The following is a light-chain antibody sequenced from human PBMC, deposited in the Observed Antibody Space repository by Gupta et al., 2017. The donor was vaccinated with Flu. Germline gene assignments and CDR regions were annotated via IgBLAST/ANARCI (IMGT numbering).Light chain of an antibody. V-gene: IGKV4-1*01. J-gene: IGKJ2*01. CDR3: QQYYSTPPT. CDR2: WAS. CDR1: QSVLYSSNNKNY. Sequence: DIVMTQSPDSLAVSLGERATINCKSSQSVLYSSNNKNYLAWYQQQPGHPPKLLIYWASTRESGVPDRFSGSGSGTDFTLTISSLQAEDVAVYYCQQYYSTPPTFGQGTKLEIK.